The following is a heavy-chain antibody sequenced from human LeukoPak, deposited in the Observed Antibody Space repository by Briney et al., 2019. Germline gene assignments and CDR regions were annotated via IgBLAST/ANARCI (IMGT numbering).Heavy chain of an antibody. J-gene: IGHJ4*02. CDR1: GYTLTSYA. Sequence: GASVKVSSKTSGYTLTSYAITWVRQAPGQGLGWMGWISPYSGVTDYTQMLQGRVTMTTDTSTSTAYMELTSLRSDDTAMYYCARLDSYGSSQADYWGQGALVTVSS. CDR2: ISPYSGVT. CDR3: ARLDSYGSSQADY. V-gene: IGHV1-18*01. D-gene: IGHD5-18*01.